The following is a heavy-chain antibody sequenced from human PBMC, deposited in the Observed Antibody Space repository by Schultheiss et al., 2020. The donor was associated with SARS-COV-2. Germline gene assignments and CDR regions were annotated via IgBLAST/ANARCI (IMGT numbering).Heavy chain of an antibody. CDR1: GFTFSSYG. J-gene: IGHJ4*02. CDR3: ARGTAAAENYFDY. Sequence: GESLKISCAASGFTFSSYGMHWVRQAPGKGLEWVAVISYDGSNKYYADSVKGRFTISRDNSKNTLYLQMNSLRAEDTAVYYCARGTAAAENYFDYWGQGTLVTVSS. CDR2: ISYDGSNK. D-gene: IGHD6-13*01. V-gene: IGHV3-30*12.